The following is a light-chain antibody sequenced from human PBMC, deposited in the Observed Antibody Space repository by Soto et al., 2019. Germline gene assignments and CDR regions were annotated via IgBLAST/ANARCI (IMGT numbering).Light chain of an antibody. CDR1: QSVTSNY. CDR2: AAS. Sequence: EVVLTQSPGTVSLSPGERATLSCRASQSVTSNYLAWYQQKPGQAPRLLIYAASSRATGIPDRFSGSGSGTDFSLTICRLEPEDFAVYYCQQYGSSLTWTFGQGTKVEIK. J-gene: IGKJ1*01. V-gene: IGKV3-20*01. CDR3: QQYGSSLTWT.